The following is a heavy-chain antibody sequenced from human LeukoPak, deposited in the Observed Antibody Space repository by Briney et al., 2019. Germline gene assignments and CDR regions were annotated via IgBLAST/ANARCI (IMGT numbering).Heavy chain of an antibody. V-gene: IGHV3-7*04. J-gene: IGHJ4*02. CDR3: ARDDYSASDH. D-gene: IGHD4-11*01. CDR2: IKQDGSEK. CDR1: GFTFSRYW. Sequence: GGSLRLSCAASGFTFSRYWMSWIRQASGKGLEWVANIKQDGSEKYYMDSVKGRFTISKDNAKNSLFLQMNSLRAEDTALYYCARDDYSASDHWGQGTLVTVSS.